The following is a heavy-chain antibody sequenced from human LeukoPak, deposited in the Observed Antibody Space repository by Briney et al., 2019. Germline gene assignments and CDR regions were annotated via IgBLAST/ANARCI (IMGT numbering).Heavy chain of an antibody. J-gene: IGHJ4*02. CDR3: AKDRSGSYYNVMDDY. CDR2: IRYDGSNK. CDR1: GFTLSSYG. D-gene: IGHD3-10*01. V-gene: IGHV3-30*02. Sequence: GGSLRLSCVASGFTLSSYGMHWVRQAHRRGMGWVAFIRYDGSNKYYADSVKGRFTISRDNSKNTLYLQMNSLRAEDTAVYYCAKDRSGSYYNVMDDYWGQGTLVTVSS.